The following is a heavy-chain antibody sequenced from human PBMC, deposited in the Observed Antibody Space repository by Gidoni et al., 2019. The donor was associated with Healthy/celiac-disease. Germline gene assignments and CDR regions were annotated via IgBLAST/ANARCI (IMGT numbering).Heavy chain of an antibody. CDR1: GYTFTSYY. CDR2: INPSGGST. Sequence: QVQLVQSGAEVTKPGASVKVSCKASGYTFTSYYMHWVRQSPGQGLEWMGIINPSGGSTSYAQKFQGRVTMTRDTSTSTVYMELSSLRSEDTAVYYCARVILSGPAAISHGMDVWGQGTTVTVSS. J-gene: IGHJ6*02. D-gene: IGHD2-2*01. CDR3: ARVILSGPAAISHGMDV. V-gene: IGHV1-46*01.